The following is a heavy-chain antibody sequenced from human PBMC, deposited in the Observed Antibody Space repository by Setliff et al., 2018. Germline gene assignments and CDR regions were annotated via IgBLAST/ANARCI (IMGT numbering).Heavy chain of an antibody. Sequence: GASVKVSCKASGYSFTLYAMHWMRQAPGQRLEWMGWMNIDNGKTEYSQEFQDRVTFTRDTFAETAYMELRSLTSDDMAVYYCARGYCDGIGCPAPLYYFDSWGQETLVTV. CDR1: GYSFTLYA. CDR2: MNIDNGKT. V-gene: IGHV1-3*03. J-gene: IGHJ4*02. CDR3: ARGYCDGIGCPAPLYYFDS. D-gene: IGHD2-21*01.